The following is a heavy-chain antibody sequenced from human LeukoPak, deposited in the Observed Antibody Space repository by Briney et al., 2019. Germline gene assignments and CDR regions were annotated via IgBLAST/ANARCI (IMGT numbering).Heavy chain of an antibody. CDR3: AKDLNTYRYDSRDLQH. CDR1: GFTFSSYT. V-gene: IGHV3-30*04. CDR2: ISYDGSNK. D-gene: IGHD3-22*01. Sequence: GRSLRLSCAASGFTFSSYTMHWVRQAPGKGLEWVAVISYDGSNKWYADSVKGRFTISRDNSKNTLYLQMNSLRPEDTAVYFCAKDLNTYRYDSRDLQHWGQGILDTVSS. J-gene: IGHJ1*01.